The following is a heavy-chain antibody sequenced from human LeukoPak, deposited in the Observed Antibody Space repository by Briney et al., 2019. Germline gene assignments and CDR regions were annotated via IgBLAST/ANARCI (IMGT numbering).Heavy chain of an antibody. CDR3: ARVVAAAGTGFLGFDP. V-gene: IGHV4-4*07. J-gene: IGHJ5*02. Sequence: SETLSLTCTVSGGSISSYYWGWIRQPAGKGLEWIGRIYTSGSTNYNPSLKSRVTMSVDTSKNQFSLKLSSVTAADTAVYYCARVVAAAGTGFLGFDPWGQGTLVTVSS. CDR2: IYTSGST. CDR1: GGSISSYY. D-gene: IGHD6-13*01.